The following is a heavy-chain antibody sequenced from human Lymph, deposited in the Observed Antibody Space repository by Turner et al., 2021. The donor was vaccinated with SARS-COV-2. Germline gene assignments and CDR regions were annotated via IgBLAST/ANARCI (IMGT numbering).Heavy chain of an antibody. CDR2: IIPMRDIA. CDR3: ARDVTGPLGY. V-gene: IGHV1-69*10. CDR1: GGTFSIYA. Sequence: QVQLVQSGAEVMKPGSSVTVACKASGGTFSIYAISWVRQAPGQGLEWRGGIIPMRDIANYEQKFQGRVTITAEKSTSTAYMERSSLRSEDTAVYYCARDVTGPLGYWGQGTLVTVAS. D-gene: IGHD1-20*01. J-gene: IGHJ4*02.